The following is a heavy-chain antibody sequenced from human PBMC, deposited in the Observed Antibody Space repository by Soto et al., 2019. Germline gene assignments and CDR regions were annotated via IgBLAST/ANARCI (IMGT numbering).Heavy chain of an antibody. D-gene: IGHD2-21*01. CDR3: AASCVACGGFNYYGMDV. J-gene: IGHJ6*02. CDR1: GGSISSGGYY. V-gene: IGHV4-31*03. Sequence: QVQLQESGPGRVKPSQTLSLTCTVSGGSISSGGYYWYWIRQHPGKGLEWIGYIYYRGTTYYNPSLKSRVTISVDTSKNQFSLKLSSVTAADTAVYYCAASCVACGGFNYYGMDVWGQGTTVTVSS. CDR2: IYYRGTT.